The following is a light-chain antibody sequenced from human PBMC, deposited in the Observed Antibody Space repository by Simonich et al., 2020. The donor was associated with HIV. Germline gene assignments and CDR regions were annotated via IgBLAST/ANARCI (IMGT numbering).Light chain of an antibody. Sequence: QSVLTQPPSVSGAPGRRATISGTGSSSNTGAVYDVPRYQQLPGTAPKHLIHGINHRPSGVPDRFSGSKSGTSASLAITGLQADDEADYYCQSYDSSLSAPWVFGGGTKLTVL. CDR1: SSNTGAVYD. V-gene: IGLV1-40*01. CDR3: QSYDSSLSAPWV. J-gene: IGLJ3*02. CDR2: GIN.